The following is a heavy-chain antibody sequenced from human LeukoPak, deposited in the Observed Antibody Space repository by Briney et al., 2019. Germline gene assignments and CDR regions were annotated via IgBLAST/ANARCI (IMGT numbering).Heavy chain of an antibody. CDR3: AKPRYDSSGYYYPGPYFDY. CDR1: GFTFSSYE. CDR2: ISSSGSTI. Sequence: GGSLRLSCAASGFTFSSYEMNWVRQAPGKGLEWVSYISSSGSTIYYADSVKGRFTISRDNSKNTLYLQMNSLRAEDTAVYYCAKPRYDSSGYYYPGPYFDYWGQGTLVTVSS. J-gene: IGHJ4*02. D-gene: IGHD3-22*01. V-gene: IGHV3-48*03.